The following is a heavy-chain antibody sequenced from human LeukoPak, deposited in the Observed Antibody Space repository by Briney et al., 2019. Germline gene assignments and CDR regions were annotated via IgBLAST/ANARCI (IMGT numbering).Heavy chain of an antibody. CDR1: GDSISRNTIT. V-gene: IGHV6-1*01. CDR3: ARRLTQYDCFDP. Sequence: SQTLSLTCAISGDSISRNTITWNWIRQSPSRGLEWLGRTYYRSTWYNDYAVSMRGRITVNPDTSKNQFSLHLNSVTPEDTAVYYCARRLTQYDCFDPWGQGILVTVSS. CDR2: TYYRSTWYN. D-gene: IGHD2-2*01. J-gene: IGHJ5*02.